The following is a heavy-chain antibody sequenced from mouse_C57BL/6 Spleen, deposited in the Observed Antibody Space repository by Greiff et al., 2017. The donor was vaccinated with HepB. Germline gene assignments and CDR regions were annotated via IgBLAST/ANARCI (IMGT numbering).Heavy chain of an antibody. D-gene: IGHD2-3*01. CDR3: VRTDGYYDGYYYAMDY. CDR1: GFNFNTYA. J-gene: IGHJ4*01. V-gene: IGHV10-3*01. CDR2: IRSKSSNYAT. Sequence: EVKVVESGGGLVQPKGSLKLSCAASGFNFNTYAMHWVRQAPGKGLEWVARIRSKSSNYATYYADSVKDRFTISRDDSQSMLYLQMNNLKTEDTAMYYCVRTDGYYDGYYYAMDYGGQGTSVTVSS.